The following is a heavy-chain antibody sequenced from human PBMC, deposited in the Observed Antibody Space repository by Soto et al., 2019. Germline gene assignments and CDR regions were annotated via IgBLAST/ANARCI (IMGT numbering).Heavy chain of an antibody. D-gene: IGHD3-22*01. CDR1: GYSFTSYW. Sequence: EVQLVQSGAEVKKPGESLRISCKGSGYSFTSYWISWVRQMPGKGLEWMGRIDPSDSYTNYSPSFQGHVTISADKSISTAYLQWSSLKASDTAMYYCARNGYYDSSGYYTFVDYWGQGTLVTVSS. CDR2: IDPSDSYT. CDR3: ARNGYYDSSGYYTFVDY. J-gene: IGHJ4*02. V-gene: IGHV5-10-1*03.